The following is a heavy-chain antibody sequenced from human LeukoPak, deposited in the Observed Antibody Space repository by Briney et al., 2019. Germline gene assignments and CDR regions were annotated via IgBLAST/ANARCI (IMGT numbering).Heavy chain of an antibody. CDR3: ARHLGIQLWFLDY. CDR1: GGSISSSTYY. CDR2: IYHSGST. D-gene: IGHD5-18*01. V-gene: IGHV4-39*01. J-gene: IGHJ4*02. Sequence: SETLSLTCTVSGGSISSSTYYWGWIRQPPGKGLGWIGSIYHSGSTYYNPSLKSRVTISVDTSKNQFSLKLSSVTAADTAVYYCARHLGIQLWFLDYWGQGTLVTVSS.